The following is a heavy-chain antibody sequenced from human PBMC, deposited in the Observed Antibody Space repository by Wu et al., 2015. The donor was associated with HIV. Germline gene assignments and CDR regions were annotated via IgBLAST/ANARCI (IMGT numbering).Heavy chain of an antibody. CDR3: AREDKCSSTSCYTKNYYYYYMDV. J-gene: IGHJ6*03. Sequence: QVQVVQSGAEVKKPGSSVKVSCKASGDTFNSYGISWVRQAPGQGLEWIGKIIPIFGQIKFAQKFRDRVTITADETTSTVYLEVNSLRSEDTALYYCAREDKCSSTSCYTKNYYYYYMDVWGKGTTVTVSS. CDR2: IIPIFGQI. CDR1: GDTFNSYG. V-gene: IGHV1-69*13. D-gene: IGHD2-2*02.